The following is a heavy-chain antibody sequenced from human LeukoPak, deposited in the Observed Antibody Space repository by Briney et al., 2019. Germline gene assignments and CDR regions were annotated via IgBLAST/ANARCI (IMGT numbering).Heavy chain of an antibody. D-gene: IGHD5-18*01. J-gene: IGHJ4*02. CDR3: ATYRQVMLPFES. CDR1: GFTFSNYD. V-gene: IGHV3-23*01. CDR2: ISGYTT. Sequence: GGTLRLSCAASGFTFSNYDLSWVRQAPGKGLEWVSAISGYTTYYPDSVRGRFTISRDNSKNTLYLQMNSLRVEDTAVYYCATYRQVMLPFESWGQGTLVTVSS.